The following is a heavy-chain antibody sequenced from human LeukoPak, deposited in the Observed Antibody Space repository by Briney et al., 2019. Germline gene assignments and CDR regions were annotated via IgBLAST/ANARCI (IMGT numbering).Heavy chain of an antibody. CDR2: IYYSGST. CDR1: GGSISSGGYY. V-gene: IGHV4-31*03. CDR3: ASYYGSGSWSLSGLMHNYYGMDV. Sequence: SETLSLTCTVSGGSISSGGYYWSWIRQHPGKGLEWIGYIYYSGSTYYNPPLKSRVTISVDTSKNQFSLKLSSVTAADTAVYYCASYYGSGSWSLSGLMHNYYGMDVWGQGTTVTVSS. J-gene: IGHJ6*02. D-gene: IGHD3-10*01.